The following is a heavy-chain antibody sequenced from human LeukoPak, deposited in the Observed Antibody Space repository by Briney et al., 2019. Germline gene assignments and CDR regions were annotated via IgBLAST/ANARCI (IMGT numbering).Heavy chain of an antibody. J-gene: IGHJ4*02. CDR1: GFIFTNYL. Sequence: GGSLRLSCAASGFIFTNYLMSWVRQAPGKGLEWVASIKHDGSEKYYVDSVRGRFTISRDNTMNSLYLQMSSLRAEDTAVYYCATDRGWRTSGYYLYYFEYWGQGTLVTYSS. CDR3: ATDRGWRTSGYYLYYFEY. CDR2: IKHDGSEK. D-gene: IGHD3-3*01. V-gene: IGHV3-7*01.